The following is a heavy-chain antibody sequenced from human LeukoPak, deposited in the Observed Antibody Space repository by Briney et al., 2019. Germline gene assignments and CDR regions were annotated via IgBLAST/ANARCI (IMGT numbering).Heavy chain of an antibody. CDR1: GGSFSGYY. J-gene: IGHJ4*02. D-gene: IGHD5-12*01. V-gene: IGHV4-34*01. Sequence: SETLSLTCAVYGGSFSGYYWSWIRQPPGKGLEWIGEINHSGSTNYNPSLKSRVTISVDTSKNQFSLKLSSVTAADTAVYYCAILKSGYDEGYFDYWGQGTLVTVSS. CDR3: AILKSGYDEGYFDY. CDR2: INHSGST.